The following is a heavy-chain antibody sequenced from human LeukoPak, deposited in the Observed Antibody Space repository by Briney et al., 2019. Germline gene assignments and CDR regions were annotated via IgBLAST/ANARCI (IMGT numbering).Heavy chain of an antibody. CDR1: GGSFSGYY. D-gene: IGHD3-3*01. CDR2: IYYSGST. CDR3: ARNDFWGAFDI. J-gene: IGHJ3*02. Sequence: SETLSLTCAVYGGSFSGYYWSWIRQPPGKGLEWIGYIYYSGSTNYNPSLKGRVTISVDTSKNQFSLKLSSVTAADTAVYYCARNDFWGAFDIWGQGTMVTVSS. V-gene: IGHV4-59*01.